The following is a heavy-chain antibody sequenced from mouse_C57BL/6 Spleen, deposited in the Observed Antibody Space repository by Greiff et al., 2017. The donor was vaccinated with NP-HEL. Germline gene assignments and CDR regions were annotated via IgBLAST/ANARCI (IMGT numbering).Heavy chain of an antibody. CDR1: GFTFSSYA. CDR2: ISSGGDYI. CDR3: TRASLYGNYDY. V-gene: IGHV5-9-1*02. Sequence: EVQRVESGEGLVKPGGSLKLSCAASGFTFSSYAMSWVRQTPEKRLEWVAYISSGGDYIYYADTVKGRFTISRDNARNTLYLQMSSLKSEDTAMYYCTRASLYGNYDYWGQGTTLTVSS. J-gene: IGHJ2*01. D-gene: IGHD2-1*01.